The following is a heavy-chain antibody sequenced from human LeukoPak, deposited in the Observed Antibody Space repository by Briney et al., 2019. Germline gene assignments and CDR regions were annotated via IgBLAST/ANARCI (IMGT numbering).Heavy chain of an antibody. CDR1: GFTFSSYW. CDR3: AREGRVSGYDFDC. D-gene: IGHD5-12*01. CDR2: INSDGSSI. V-gene: IGHV3-74*03. J-gene: IGHJ4*02. Sequence: PGGSLRLSCAASGFTFSSYWMHWVRQAPGKGLVWVSRINSDGSSITYADSVKGRFTISRDNAKNTLFLQMNSLRVEDTAVYYCAREGRVSGYDFDCWGQGTLVTVPS.